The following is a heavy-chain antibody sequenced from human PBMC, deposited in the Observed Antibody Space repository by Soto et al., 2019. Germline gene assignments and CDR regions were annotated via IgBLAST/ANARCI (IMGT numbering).Heavy chain of an antibody. CDR1: GGSISSGGYY. D-gene: IGHD3-16*02. Sequence: PSETLSLTCTVSGGSISSGGYYWSWIRQHPGKGLEWIGYIYYSGSTYYNPSLKSRVTISVDTSKNQFSLKLSSVTAADTAVYYCARDGENDYVWGSYRFAAFDIWGQGTMVTVS. V-gene: IGHV4-31*03. CDR2: IYYSGST. J-gene: IGHJ3*02. CDR3: ARDGENDYVWGSYRFAAFDI.